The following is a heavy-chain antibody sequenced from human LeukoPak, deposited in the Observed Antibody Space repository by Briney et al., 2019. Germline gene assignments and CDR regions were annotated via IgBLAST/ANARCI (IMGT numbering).Heavy chain of an antibody. CDR2: IKQDGSEK. Sequence: GGSLRLSCAASGFTFSSYWMSWVRQAPGKGLEWVANIKQDGSEKYYVDSVKGRFTISRDNAKNSLYLQMNSLRAEDTAVYYCARDVRSSGPDKYYYYYMDVWGKGTTVTVSS. D-gene: IGHD6-19*01. V-gene: IGHV3-7*01. J-gene: IGHJ6*03. CDR1: GFTFSSYW. CDR3: ARDVRSSGPDKYYYYYMDV.